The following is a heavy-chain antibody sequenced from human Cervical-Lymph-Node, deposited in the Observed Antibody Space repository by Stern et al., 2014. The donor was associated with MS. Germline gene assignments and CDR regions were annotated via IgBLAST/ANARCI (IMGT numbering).Heavy chain of an antibody. J-gene: IGHJ6*02. CDR1: GFTFNSYN. CDR3: AREGVATFDGMDV. D-gene: IGHD5-12*01. Sequence: EVQLVQSGGGLVQPGGSLRLSCAASGFTFNSYNINWVRQAPGKGLEWVSYISTSSTTIYYADSVRGRFTISRDNAKNSLYLQMNSLRAEDTAVYYCAREGVATFDGMDVWGQGTTVRLL. V-gene: IGHV3-48*01. CDR2: ISTSSTTI.